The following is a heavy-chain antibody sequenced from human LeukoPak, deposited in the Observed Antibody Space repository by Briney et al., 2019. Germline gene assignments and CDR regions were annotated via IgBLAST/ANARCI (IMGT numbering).Heavy chain of an antibody. V-gene: IGHV4-39*01. D-gene: IGHD3-22*01. CDR3: ARHSYYYDSSGYYHDY. Sequence: PSETLSLTCTVSGGSISSSSYYWGWIRQPPGKGLEWIGSIYYSGSTYYNPSLKSRVTISVDTSKNQFSLKLSSVTAADTAVYYCARHSYYYDSSGYYHDYWGQGTLVTVSS. CDR2: IYYSGST. J-gene: IGHJ4*02. CDR1: GGSISSSSYY.